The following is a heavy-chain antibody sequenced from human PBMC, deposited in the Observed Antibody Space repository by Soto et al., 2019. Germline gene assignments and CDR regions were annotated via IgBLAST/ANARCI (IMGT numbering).Heavy chain of an antibody. V-gene: IGHV1-18*01. J-gene: IGHJ4*02. CDR2: ISAYNGNK. Sequence: EASVKVSCKASGYTFTNYGIHWVRQAPGQGLEWVGWISAYNGNKNYAQKLQGRVTMTTDTYTNTAYMELRSLRSDDTAVYYCARDSTWPYWGQGTLVTVSS. CDR1: GYTFTNYG. D-gene: IGHD5-12*01. CDR3: ARDSTWPY.